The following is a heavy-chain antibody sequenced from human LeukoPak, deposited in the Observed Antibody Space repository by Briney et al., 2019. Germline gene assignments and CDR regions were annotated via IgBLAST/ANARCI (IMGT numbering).Heavy chain of an antibody. CDR2: IIPIFGTA. CDR3: AAPWTGDRYYFDY. Sequence: SVKVSCKASGGTFSSYAISWVRQAPGQGLEWMGGIIPIFGTANYAQKFQGRVTITADESTSTAYMELSSLRSEDTAVYYRAAPWTGDRYYFDYWGQGTLVTVSS. D-gene: IGHD3/OR15-3a*01. CDR1: GGTFSSYA. J-gene: IGHJ4*02. V-gene: IGHV1-69*13.